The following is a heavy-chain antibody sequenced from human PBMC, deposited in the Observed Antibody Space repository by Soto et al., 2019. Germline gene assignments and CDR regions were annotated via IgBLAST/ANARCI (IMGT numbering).Heavy chain of an antibody. CDR2: ISYDGSNK. J-gene: IGHJ5*02. D-gene: IGHD3-10*01. CDR3: ERDTGVYWFDP. Sequence: GGSLRLSCAASGFTFSSYGMHWVRQAPGKGLEWVAVISYDGSNKYYADSVKGRFTISRDNSKNTLYLQMNSLRAEDTAVYYGERDTGVYWFDPWGQXTLVTVSS. CDR1: GFTFSSYG. V-gene: IGHV3-30*03.